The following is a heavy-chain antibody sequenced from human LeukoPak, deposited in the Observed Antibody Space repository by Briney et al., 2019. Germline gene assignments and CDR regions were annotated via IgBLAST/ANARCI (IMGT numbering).Heavy chain of an antibody. CDR2: INPNSGGT. CDR1: GYTFTGYY. J-gene: IGHJ4*02. D-gene: IGHD4-17*01. CDR3: ARGPWFTVTPLL. V-gene: IGHV1-2*02. Sequence: ASVKVSCKASGYTFTGYYIHWVRQAPGQGLEWMGWINPNSGGTNYTQKFQGRVTMTRDTSISTAYMELSRLRSDDTAVYYCARGPWFTVTPLLWGQGTLVTVSS.